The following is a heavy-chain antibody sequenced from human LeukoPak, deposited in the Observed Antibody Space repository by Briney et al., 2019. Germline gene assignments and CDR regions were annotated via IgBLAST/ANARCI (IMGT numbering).Heavy chain of an antibody. V-gene: IGHV3-33*01. CDR3: ARSRRLSYFDY. D-gene: IGHD3-16*02. J-gene: IGHJ4*02. CDR1: GLTFSSYG. Sequence: GGSLRLSCAASGLTFSSYGMHWVRQAPGKGLEWVAVIWYDGSNKYYADSVKGRFTISRDNSKNTLYLQMNSLRDEDTAVYYCARSRRLSYFDYWGQGTLVTVSS. CDR2: IWYDGSNK.